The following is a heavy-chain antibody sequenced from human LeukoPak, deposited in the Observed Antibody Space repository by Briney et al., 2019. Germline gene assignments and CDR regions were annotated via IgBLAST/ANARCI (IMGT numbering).Heavy chain of an antibody. J-gene: IGHJ3*02. V-gene: IGHV4-61*02. D-gene: IGHD3-16*01. CDR3: ARGAGPPLRAFDI. Sequence: SETLSLTCTVSGGSISSGGYYWSWIRQPAGKGLEWIGRIYSSGGTYYNPSLKSRLTVSVDTSKNQFSLKLTSVTAADTAVYYCARGAGPPLRAFDIWGQGTMVTVSS. CDR1: GGSISSGGYY. CDR2: IYSSGGT.